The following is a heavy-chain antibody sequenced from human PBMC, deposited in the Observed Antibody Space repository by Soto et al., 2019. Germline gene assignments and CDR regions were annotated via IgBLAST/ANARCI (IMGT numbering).Heavy chain of an antibody. V-gene: IGHV4-31*01. CDR3: AREVTARNYYDSSGYLFDY. J-gene: IGHJ4*02. Sequence: ASETLSLTCTVSGGSISSGGYYWSWIRQHPGKGLEWTGYIYCSGSTYYNPSLNSPVTISVDTSKNQFSLKLSSVTAADTAVYYCAREVTARNYYDSSGYLFDYWGQGTLVTVSS. D-gene: IGHD3-22*01. CDR2: IYCSGST. CDR1: GGSISSGGYY.